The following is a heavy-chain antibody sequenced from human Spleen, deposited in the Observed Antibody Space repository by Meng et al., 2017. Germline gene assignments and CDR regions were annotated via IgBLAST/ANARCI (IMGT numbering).Heavy chain of an antibody. Sequence: QVQLQESRPGLVKPSQTLSLTCTVSGGSINSGDYYWSWIRQHPGKGLEWIGYIYYSGSTNYNPSLKSLVTISVDPSKNQFSLMVSSVTAADTAVYYCASSGWYRGPNYFDYWGQGTLVTVSS. CDR2: IYYSGST. J-gene: IGHJ4*01. V-gene: IGHV4-31*01. CDR1: GGSINSGDYY. CDR3: ASSGWYRGPNYFDY. D-gene: IGHD6-19*01.